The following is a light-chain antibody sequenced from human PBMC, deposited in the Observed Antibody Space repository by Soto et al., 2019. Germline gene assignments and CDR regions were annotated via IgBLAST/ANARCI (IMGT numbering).Light chain of an antibody. CDR1: QDISNH. CDR2: DTS. CDR3: QQYHSLSLT. V-gene: IGKV1-33*01. J-gene: IGKJ4*01. Sequence: DIQMTQSPSSLSASVGDRLTITCQASQDISNHLNWYQQKPDKAPNLLIYDTSNLETGVPSRFSGSASGTYFTLTISSLQPEDIATYYCQQYHSLSLTFGGGTKVEIK.